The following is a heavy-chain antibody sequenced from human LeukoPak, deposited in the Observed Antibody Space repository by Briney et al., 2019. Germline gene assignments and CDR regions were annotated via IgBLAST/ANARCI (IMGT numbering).Heavy chain of an antibody. Sequence: SETLSLTCTVSGGSISSYYWSWIRQPPGKGLEWIGYIYYSGSTNYNPSLKSRVTISVDTSKNQFSLKLSSVTAADTAVYYCARDQDWESYPYYYGMDVWGQGTTVTVSS. CDR3: ARDQDWESYPYYYGMDV. CDR2: IYYSGST. CDR1: GGSISSYY. J-gene: IGHJ6*02. V-gene: IGHV4-59*01. D-gene: IGHD3/OR15-3a*01.